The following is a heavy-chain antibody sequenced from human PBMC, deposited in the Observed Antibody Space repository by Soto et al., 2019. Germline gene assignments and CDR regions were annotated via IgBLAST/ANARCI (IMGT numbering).Heavy chain of an antibody. D-gene: IGHD1-26*01. J-gene: IGHJ1*01. V-gene: IGHV3-30*18. CDR3: AKDEESGIVGA. CDR2: ISYDGSNK. CDR1: GFTFSSYG. Sequence: QVQLGESGGVVVQPGRSLRLSCAASGFTFSSYGMHWFRQAPGKGLEWVAVISYDGSNKYYADSVKGRFTISRDNSKNTLYLQMNSLRAEDTAVYYCAKDEESGIVGAWGQGTLVTVSS.